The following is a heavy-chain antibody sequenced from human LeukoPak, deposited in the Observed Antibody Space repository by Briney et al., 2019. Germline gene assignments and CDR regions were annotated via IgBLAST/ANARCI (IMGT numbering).Heavy chain of an antibody. D-gene: IGHD1-26*01. CDR3: ARGSYLVDY. V-gene: IGHV1-2*02. CDR1: GYTFTGYY. J-gene: IGHJ4*02. Sequence: ASVKVSCKASGYTFTGYYIHWVRQAPGQGLEWMGWINPHSGGTNYAQKFQGRVTMTWDTSISTAYMELSRLRSDDTAVYYRARGSYLVDYWGQGTLVTVSS. CDR2: INPHSGGT.